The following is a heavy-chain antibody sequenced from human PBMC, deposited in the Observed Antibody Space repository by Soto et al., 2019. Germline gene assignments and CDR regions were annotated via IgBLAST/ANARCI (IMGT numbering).Heavy chain of an antibody. V-gene: IGHV1-69*13. J-gene: IGHJ6*02. CDR1: GGTFSSYA. CDR2: IIPIFGTA. Sequence: SVEVSCKASGGTFSSYAISWVRQAPGQGLEWMGGIIPIFGTANYAQKFQGRVTITADESTSTAYTELSSLRSEDTAVYYCARDTTAGHTYYYDSSGYPYIGNYGMDVWGQGTTVTVSS. D-gene: IGHD3-22*01. CDR3: ARDTTAGHTYYYDSSGYPYIGNYGMDV.